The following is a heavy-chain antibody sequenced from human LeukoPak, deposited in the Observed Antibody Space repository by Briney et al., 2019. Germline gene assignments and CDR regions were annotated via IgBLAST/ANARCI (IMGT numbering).Heavy chain of an antibody. V-gene: IGHV3-66*03. Sequence: GGSLLLSCAVAGFIGSDYYMRGGRPAPGKGGGGVGLIRDSGEAFYADFARGRFAISRDESENTLYLQMNSLRVEDTAVYFCARDRAANQDWVEFDPWGQGTPVIVSS. CDR2: IRDSGEA. J-gene: IGHJ5*02. D-gene: IGHD3/OR15-3a*01. CDR1: GFIGSDYY. CDR3: ARDRAANQDWVEFDP.